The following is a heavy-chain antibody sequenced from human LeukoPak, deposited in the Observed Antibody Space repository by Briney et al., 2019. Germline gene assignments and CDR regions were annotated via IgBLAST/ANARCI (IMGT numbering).Heavy chain of an antibody. J-gene: IGHJ4*02. CDR1: GGSISSYY. CDR2: IYYSGST. D-gene: IGHD4-11*01. Sequence: PSENLSLTCTVSGGSISSYYWSWIRQPPGKGLEWIGYIYYSGSTNYNPSLKSRVTISVDTSKNQFSLKLNSVTAADTAVFYCASMTAVTAFDYWGQGTLVTVSS. CDR3: ASMTAVTAFDY. V-gene: IGHV4-59*12.